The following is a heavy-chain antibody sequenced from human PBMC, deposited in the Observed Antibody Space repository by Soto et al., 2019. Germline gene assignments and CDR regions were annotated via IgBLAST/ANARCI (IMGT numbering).Heavy chain of an antibody. J-gene: IGHJ4*02. CDR1: GFTFRSYV. V-gene: IGHV3-33*05. Sequence: QVQLVESGGGVVQPGTSLRLSCVGSGFTFRSYVIHWVRQAPGKGLEWVALTSYDGSNNFYGDSVKGRFTISRDNSRNTVELQMDSLRLEDTALYYCARWGTTWGLDVWGQGTLVSVSS. CDR3: ARWGTTWGLDV. CDR2: TSYDGSNN. D-gene: IGHD2-21*01.